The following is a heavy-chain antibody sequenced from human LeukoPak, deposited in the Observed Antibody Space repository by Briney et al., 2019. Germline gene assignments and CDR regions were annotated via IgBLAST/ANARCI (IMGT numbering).Heavy chain of an antibody. Sequence: ESGPTLVNPTQTLTLTCSLSDSALTTNGVGVGWIRQPPGKALEWLALIYWDEEKRYNPSLNNRVTITRDTSKNQVVLTMTDMDPVDTGTYFCVESTRGSLTRSSYFDPWGQGILVTVSS. D-gene: IGHD6-13*01. CDR1: DSALTTNGVG. CDR3: VESTRGSLTRSSYFDP. J-gene: IGHJ5*02. CDR2: IYWDEEK. V-gene: IGHV2-5*04.